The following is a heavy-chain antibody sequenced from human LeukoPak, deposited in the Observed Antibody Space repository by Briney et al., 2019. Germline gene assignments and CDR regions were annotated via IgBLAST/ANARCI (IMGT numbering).Heavy chain of an antibody. CDR2: INPNSGGT. CDR3: ARRYSGYDLGGDFDY. CDR1: GYTFTGYY. V-gene: IGHV1-2*04. J-gene: IGHJ4*02. D-gene: IGHD5-12*01. Sequence: ASVKVSCKASGYTFTGYYMHWVRQAPGQGLEWMGWINPNSGGTNYAQKFQGWVTMTRDTSISTAYMELSRLRSDDTAVYYCARRYSGYDLGGDFDYWGQGTLVTVSS.